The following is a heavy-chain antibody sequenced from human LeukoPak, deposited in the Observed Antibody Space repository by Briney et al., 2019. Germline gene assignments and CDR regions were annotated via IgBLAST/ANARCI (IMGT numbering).Heavy chain of an antibody. V-gene: IGHV1-8*01. D-gene: IGHD4-11*01. Sequence: ASVKVSCKASGYTFTSYDINWVRQATGQGLEWMGWMNSNSGNTGYAQKFQGRVTMTRNTSISTAYMELSSLRSEDTAVYYCARGPTGQKGPHYMDVWGKGTRSPSP. CDR3: ARGPTGQKGPHYMDV. CDR1: GYTFTSYD. CDR2: MNSNSGNT. J-gene: IGHJ6*03.